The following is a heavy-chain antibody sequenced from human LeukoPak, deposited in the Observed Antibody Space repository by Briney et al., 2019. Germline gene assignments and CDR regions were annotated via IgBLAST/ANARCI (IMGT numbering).Heavy chain of an antibody. CDR2: INHSGST. CDR3: ARLRRQTSRPFDP. Sequence: PSETLSLTCAVYGGSFSGYYWSWIRQPPGKGLEWIGEINHSGSTNYNPSLKSRVTISVDTSKNQFSLKLSSVTAADTAVCYCARLRRQTSRPFDPWGQGTLVTVSS. J-gene: IGHJ5*02. CDR1: GGSFSGYY. V-gene: IGHV4-34*01. D-gene: IGHD6-6*01.